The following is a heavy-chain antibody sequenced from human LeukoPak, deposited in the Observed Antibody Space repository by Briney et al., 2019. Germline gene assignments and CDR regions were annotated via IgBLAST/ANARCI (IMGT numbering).Heavy chain of an antibody. CDR2: GTT. V-gene: IGHV4-4*07. J-gene: IGHJ3*02. CDR3: ARNHDRDAFDI. Sequence: SETLSLTCSVSGGSISGYYWTWIRQPAGEGLEWIGSGTTNYNPSLKSRVTMSVDRSKNQLSLKLRSVTAADTAVYYCARNHDRDAFDIWGQGTLVTVSS. D-gene: IGHD3-3*01. CDR1: GGSISGYY.